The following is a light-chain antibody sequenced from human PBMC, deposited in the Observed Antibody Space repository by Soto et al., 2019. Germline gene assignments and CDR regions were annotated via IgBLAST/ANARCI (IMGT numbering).Light chain of an antibody. V-gene: IGKV3-11*01. CDR1: QSVSSN. CDR3: QQRSNWPPEVT. CDR2: DAS. J-gene: IGKJ5*01. Sequence: EIVMTHSPATLSVSPGERATLSCRASQSVSSNLAWYQQKPGQAPRLLIYDASNRATGIPARFSGSGSGTAFTLTISTLEPEDFAVYYCQQRSNWPPEVTFGQGTRLEIK.